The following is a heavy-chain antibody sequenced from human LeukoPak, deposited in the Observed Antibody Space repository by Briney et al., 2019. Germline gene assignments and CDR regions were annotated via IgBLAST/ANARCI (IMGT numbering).Heavy chain of an antibody. CDR1: GGSVSSGSYY. J-gene: IGHJ4*02. Sequence: SETLSLTCTVSGGSVSSGSYYWSWIRQPPGKGLEWIGYIYYSGSTNYNPSLKSRVTISVDTSKNQFSLKLSSVTAADTAVYYCARYFDGPGPYDFWSATVPGFDYWGQGTLVTVSS. V-gene: IGHV4-61*01. D-gene: IGHD3-3*01. CDR2: IYYSGST. CDR3: ARYFDGPGPYDFWSATVPGFDY.